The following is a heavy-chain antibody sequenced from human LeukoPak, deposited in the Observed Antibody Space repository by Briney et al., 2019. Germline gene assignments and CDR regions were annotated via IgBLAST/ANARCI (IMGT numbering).Heavy chain of an antibody. Sequence: SETLSLTCTVSGGSISSSSYYWGWIRQPPGKGLEWIGGIYYSGSTYYNPSLKSRVTISVDTSKNQFSLKLSSVTASDTAVYYCARAPFTFGGVIDTAGGYYFDYWGQGTLVTVSS. CDR3: ARAPFTFGGVIDTAGGYYFDY. D-gene: IGHD3-16*02. V-gene: IGHV4-39*07. CDR2: IYYSGST. J-gene: IGHJ4*02. CDR1: GGSISSSSYY.